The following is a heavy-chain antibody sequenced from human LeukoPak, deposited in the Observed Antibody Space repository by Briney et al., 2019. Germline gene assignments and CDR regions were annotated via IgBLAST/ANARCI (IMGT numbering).Heavy chain of an antibody. CDR3: ARKRSPYFDY. Sequence: SETLSLTCAVYGGSFSDYYWNWLRQPPGKGLEWIGEINHSGSTNYNPSLKSRVTISVDTSKNEFSLRLSSVTASDTAVYYCARKRSPYFDYWGQGTLVTVSS. V-gene: IGHV4-34*01. J-gene: IGHJ4*02. CDR2: INHSGST. CDR1: GGSFSDYY.